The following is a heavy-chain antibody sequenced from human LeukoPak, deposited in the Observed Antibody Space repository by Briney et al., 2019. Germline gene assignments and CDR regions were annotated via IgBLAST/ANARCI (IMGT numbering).Heavy chain of an antibody. D-gene: IGHD3-10*01. CDR1: GFTFDDYA. CDR2: ISWNSGSI. Sequence: GGSLRLSCEASGFTFDDYAMHWVRQAPGKGLEWVSGISWNSGSIGYADSVKGRFTISRDNAKNSLYLQMNSLRVEDTSLYYCAKGARPITLVRGANDYWGQGTLVTVSS. CDR3: AKGARPITLVRGANDY. J-gene: IGHJ4*02. V-gene: IGHV3-9*01.